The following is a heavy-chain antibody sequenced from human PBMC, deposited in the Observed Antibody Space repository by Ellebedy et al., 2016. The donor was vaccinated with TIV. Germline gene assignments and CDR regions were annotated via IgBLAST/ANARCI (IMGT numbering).Heavy chain of an antibody. V-gene: IGHV5-10-1*01. CDR3: ARMEYSGFDNSGWYCDL. J-gene: IGHJ2*01. CDR1: GYSFANYW. Sequence: ESLKISCQASGYSFANYWISWVRQVPGKGLEWMGRIDPSDSYSNYSPSFQGHVSISADKSISTAYLQWSSLKASDSAMYYCARMEYSGFDNSGWYCDLWGRGTLVTVSS. D-gene: IGHD5-12*01. CDR2: IDPSDSYS.